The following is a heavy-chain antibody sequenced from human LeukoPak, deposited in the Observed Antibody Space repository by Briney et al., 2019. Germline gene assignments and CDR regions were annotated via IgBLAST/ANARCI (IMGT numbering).Heavy chain of an antibody. CDR1: GVTFSSYG. CDR2: IRYEGSNK. CDR3: AKGRLEMATILNY. Sequence: GGSLRLSCAASGVTFSSYGMHGVRQAPGKGLGWVAFIRYEGSNKYYADPVKGRSTISRANSKTTPYLHMNSLTAEDTAAYYVAKGRLEMATILNYWGQRTLVTVSS. J-gene: IGHJ4*02. V-gene: IGHV3-30*02. D-gene: IGHD5-24*01.